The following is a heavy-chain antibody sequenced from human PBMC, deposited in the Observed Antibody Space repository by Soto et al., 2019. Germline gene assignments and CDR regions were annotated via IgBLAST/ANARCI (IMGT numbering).Heavy chain of an antibody. D-gene: IGHD3-10*01. J-gene: IGHJ5*02. CDR1: GFTVSSSH. Sequence: PGGSLRLSCTTSGFTVSSSHMTWVRQASGKGLEWVSVIYSGGSSYYAVSVQGRFTISRDNSKNTVYLQMNSLRGEDTAMYYCARLGPYGSESYSFRYNRFDPWGQGTQVTVS. CDR2: IYSGGSS. V-gene: IGHV3-53*01. CDR3: ARLGPYGSESYSFRYNRFDP.